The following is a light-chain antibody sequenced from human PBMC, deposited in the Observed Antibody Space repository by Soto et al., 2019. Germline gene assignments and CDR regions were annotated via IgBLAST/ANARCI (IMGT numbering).Light chain of an antibody. CDR3: QQSYSTPRYT. V-gene: IGKV1-39*01. J-gene: IGKJ2*01. Sequence: DIQMTQSPSSLSASVGDRVTITCRASQSSSSYFNWYQQKPGKAPKLLIYAASSLQSGVPSRFSGSGSGTDFTLTISSLQPEDFATYYCQQSYSTPRYTFGQGTQLEIK. CDR2: AAS. CDR1: QSSSSY.